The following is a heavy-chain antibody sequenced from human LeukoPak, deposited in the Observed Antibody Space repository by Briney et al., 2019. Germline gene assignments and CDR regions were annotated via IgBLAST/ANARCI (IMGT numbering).Heavy chain of an antibody. CDR1: GFTFSSYG. D-gene: IGHD1-26*01. CDR3: AKGRWELLTDAFDI. V-gene: IGHV3-23*01. J-gene: IGHJ3*02. Sequence: GGSLRLSCAASGFTFSSYGMNWVRQAPGKGLEWVSGISGSGDSTKYTDSVKGRFTIPRDNSKNTLYLQMNSLRAEDTAVYYCAKGRWELLTDAFDIWGQGTMVTVSS. CDR2: ISGSGDST.